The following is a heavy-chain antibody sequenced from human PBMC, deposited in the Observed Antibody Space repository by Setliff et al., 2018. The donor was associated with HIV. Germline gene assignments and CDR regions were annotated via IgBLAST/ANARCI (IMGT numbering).Heavy chain of an antibody. J-gene: IGHJ2*01. D-gene: IGHD6-19*01. CDR3: AKEIMIMAGPWYFDL. V-gene: IGHV3-30*18. CDR2: VAHDGSLQ. Sequence: GGSLRLSCAASGFTFNSYGMHWVRQAPGKGLEWVAVVAHDGSLQFYADSVQGRFTISRDNSKNTLYLQMSSLRTEDTAVYYCAKEIMIMAGPWYFDLWGRGTLVTVSS. CDR1: GFTFNSYG.